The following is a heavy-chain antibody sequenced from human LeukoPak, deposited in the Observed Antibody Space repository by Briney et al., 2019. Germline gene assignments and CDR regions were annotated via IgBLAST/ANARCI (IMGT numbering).Heavy chain of an antibody. J-gene: IGHJ3*02. CDR2: IYYSGST. Sequence: SETLSLTCTVSGGSISSYYWSWIRQPPGKGLEWIGYIYYSGSTNYNPSLKSRVTISRDTSNNQVSLKLTSVTAADTAVYYCARALTYSSSSVSAFDIWGQGTMVTVSS. CDR1: GGSISSYY. V-gene: IGHV4-59*01. CDR3: ARALTYSSSSVSAFDI. D-gene: IGHD6-13*01.